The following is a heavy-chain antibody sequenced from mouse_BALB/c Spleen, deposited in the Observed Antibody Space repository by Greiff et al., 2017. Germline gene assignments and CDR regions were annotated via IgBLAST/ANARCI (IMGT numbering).Heavy chain of an antibody. CDR1: GFTFSSFG. CDR3: ARSLAPGAMDY. D-gene: IGHD4-1*01. J-gene: IGHJ4*01. V-gene: IGHV5-17*02. CDR2: ISSGSSTI. Sequence: EVHLVESGGGLVQPGGSRKLSCAASGFTFSSFGMHWVRQAPEKGLEWVAYISSGSSTIYYADTVKGRFTISRDNPKNTLFLQMTSLRSEDTAMYYCARSLAPGAMDYWGQGTSVTFSS.